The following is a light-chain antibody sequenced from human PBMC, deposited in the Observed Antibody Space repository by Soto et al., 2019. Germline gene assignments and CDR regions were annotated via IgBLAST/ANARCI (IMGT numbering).Light chain of an antibody. Sequence: QSVLTQPPSVSAAPGQKVTISCSGSTSNIGSNYVSWYQQLPGTAPKLLIYDNDKRPSGIPDRFSGSKSGTSATLAITGLQTGDEANYFCATWDSSLILVVFGGGTKLTVL. CDR2: DND. V-gene: IGLV1-51*01. CDR3: ATWDSSLILVV. J-gene: IGLJ2*01. CDR1: TSNIGSNY.